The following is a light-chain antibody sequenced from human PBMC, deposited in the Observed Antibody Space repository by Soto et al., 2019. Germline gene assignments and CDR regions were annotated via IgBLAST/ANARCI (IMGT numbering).Light chain of an antibody. J-gene: IGKJ1*01. Sequence: DIQMTQSPSTLSSSVGDRFTMTCRTSQSISSWLAWYQQKPGKAPKLLIYKASSLESGVPSRFSGSGSGTEFTLTISSLQPDDFATYYCQQYNSYSRTFGQGTKVDIK. CDR2: KAS. CDR3: QQYNSYSRT. V-gene: IGKV1-5*03. CDR1: QSISSW.